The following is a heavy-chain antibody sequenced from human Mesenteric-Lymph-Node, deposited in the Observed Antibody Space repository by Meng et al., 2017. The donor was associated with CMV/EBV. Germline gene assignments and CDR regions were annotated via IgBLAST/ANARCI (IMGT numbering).Heavy chain of an antibody. CDR2: IRKDGSEK. J-gene: IGHJ4*02. CDR3: VGVQTYNYDSSGHSLDY. CDR1: GLTFDRHW. V-gene: IGHV3-7*01. D-gene: IGHD3-22*01. Sequence: GGSLRLSCVASGLTFDRHWMTWVRQAPGKGLEWVANIRKDGSEKNYVDSVKGRFTISRDNAKNSLYLQLNSLRVEDTALYYCVGVQTYNYDSSGHSLDYWGQGTLVTVSS.